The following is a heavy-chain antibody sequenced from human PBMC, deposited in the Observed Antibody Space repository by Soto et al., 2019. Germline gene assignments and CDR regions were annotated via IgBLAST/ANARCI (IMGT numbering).Heavy chain of an antibody. CDR2: IYYSGST. J-gene: IGHJ4*02. Sequence: SETLSLTCTVSGGSISSYYWSWIRQPPGKGLEWIGYIYYSGSTNYNPSLKSRVTISVDRSKNQFSLKLRSVTAADTAVYYCDRVPDYWGQGTLVTLAS. CDR3: DRVPDY. V-gene: IGHV4-59*12. CDR1: GGSISSYY.